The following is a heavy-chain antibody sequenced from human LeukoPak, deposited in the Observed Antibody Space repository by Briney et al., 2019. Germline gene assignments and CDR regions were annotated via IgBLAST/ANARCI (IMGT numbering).Heavy chain of an antibody. J-gene: IGHJ4*02. V-gene: IGHV1-8*03. CDR1: GYTFTNYE. D-gene: IGHD6-13*01. Sequence: ASVKVSCKASGYTFTNYEINWVRQATGQGLEWMGRMNPNSGNTGYAQKFQGRVTITRDTSISTAYMELSSLTSDDTAVYYCARERDPYSSSWELDYWGQGTLVTVSS. CDR3: ARERDPYSSSWELDY. CDR2: MNPNSGNT.